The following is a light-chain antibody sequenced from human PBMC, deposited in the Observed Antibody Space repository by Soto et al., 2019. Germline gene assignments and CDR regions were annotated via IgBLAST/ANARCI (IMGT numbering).Light chain of an antibody. CDR1: QIVSISY. Sequence: VLTPKKLTLWFSPVERSTLSFVGSQIVSISYLAWYQHKPGQAPRLLIYGASSRATGIPDRFSCSGSGTDFTLTISRLEPEDFAVYYCQQYGSSPQTFGQGTKVDIK. J-gene: IGKJ1*01. CDR3: QQYGSSPQT. V-gene: IGKV3-20*01. CDR2: GAS.